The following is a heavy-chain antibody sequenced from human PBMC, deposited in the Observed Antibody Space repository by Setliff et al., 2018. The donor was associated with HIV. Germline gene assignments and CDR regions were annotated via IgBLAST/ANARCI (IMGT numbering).Heavy chain of an antibody. CDR1: GGSISSSSW. J-gene: IGHJ4*02. D-gene: IGHD4-17*01. CDR2: INHSGST. Sequence: SETLSLTCAVSGGSISSSSWWNWVRQPPGKRLEWIGEINHSGSTKYNPSLKSRVTISIDTSKNQFSLKLSSVTAADTAVYYCARHYQLYGDTYRYFDFWGQGTLVTVS. CDR3: ARHYQLYGDTYRYFDF. V-gene: IGHV4-4*02.